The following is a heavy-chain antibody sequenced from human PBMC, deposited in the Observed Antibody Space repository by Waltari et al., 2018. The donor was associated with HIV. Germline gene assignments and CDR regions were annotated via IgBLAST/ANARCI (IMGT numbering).Heavy chain of an antibody. D-gene: IGHD1-26*01. CDR2: IYYPVRA. Sequence: QLQLQESGPGLVKPSETLSLTCAVSGGSVSSSSYFWGWLRQPPGKGLEGVGRIYYPVRAYYNRSLKGGVTISVDTSKNQFSLKVTSVTAADTAVYYCARHALRVGAAYWNFDLWGRGTLVTVSS. J-gene: IGHJ2*01. CDR1: GGSVSSSSYF. CDR3: ARHALRVGAAYWNFDL. V-gene: IGHV4-39*01.